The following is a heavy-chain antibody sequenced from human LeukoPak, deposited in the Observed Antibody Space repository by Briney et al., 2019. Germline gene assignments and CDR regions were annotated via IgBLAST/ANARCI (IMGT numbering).Heavy chain of an antibody. V-gene: IGHV4-39*07. Sequence: SETLSLTCSVSGDSISSTNYYWGWIRQPPVKGLEWIGSIYYSGSTYYNPSLKSRVTISVDTSKNQFSLKLSSVTAADTAVYYCARTNYGDGAFDIWGQGTMVTVSS. CDR2: IYYSGST. D-gene: IGHD4-17*01. J-gene: IGHJ3*02. CDR1: GDSISSTNYY. CDR3: ARTNYGDGAFDI.